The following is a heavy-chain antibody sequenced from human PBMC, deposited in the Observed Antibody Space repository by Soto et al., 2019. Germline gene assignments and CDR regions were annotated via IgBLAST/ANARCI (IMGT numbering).Heavy chain of an antibody. J-gene: IGHJ6*02. CDR1: GFTFSSYA. CDR3: ARDGAVPDDYGDYDYYYYGMDV. Sequence: QVQLVESGGGVVQPGRSLRLSCAASGFTFSSYAMHWVRQAPGKGLEWVAVISYDGSNKYYADSVKGRFTISRDNSKNTLYLQMNGLRAEDTAVYYCARDGAVPDDYGDYDYYYYGMDVWGQGTTVTVSS. V-gene: IGHV3-30-3*01. D-gene: IGHD4-17*01. CDR2: ISYDGSNK.